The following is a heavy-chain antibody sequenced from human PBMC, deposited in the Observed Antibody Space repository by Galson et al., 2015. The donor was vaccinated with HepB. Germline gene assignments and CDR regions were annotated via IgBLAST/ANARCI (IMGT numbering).Heavy chain of an antibody. CDR3: AEGLWFGEKHY. CDR1: GFTVSSNY. Sequence: SLRLSCAASGFTVSSNYMSWVRQAPGRGLEWVSVIYSGGSTYYADSVKGRFTISRDNSKNTLYLQMNSLRAEDTAVYYCAEGLWFGEKHYWGQGTLVTVSS. D-gene: IGHD3-10*01. J-gene: IGHJ4*02. V-gene: IGHV3-66*02. CDR2: IYSGGST.